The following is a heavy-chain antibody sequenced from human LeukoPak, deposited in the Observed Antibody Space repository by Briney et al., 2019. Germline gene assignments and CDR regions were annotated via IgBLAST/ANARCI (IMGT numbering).Heavy chain of an antibody. CDR2: IWPDGSDK. V-gene: IGHV3-33*01. CDR3: VRDQIHTYGTTAPLDY. CDR1: GFTFSSYG. J-gene: IGHJ4*02. D-gene: IGHD5-18*01. Sequence: GGSLRLSCAASGFTFSSYGMHWVRQAPGKGLEWVAIIWPDGSDKYYADSEKGRFTISRDNSKNTLYLQMNSLRAEDTAMYYCVRDQIHTYGTTAPLDYWGQGTLVTVSS.